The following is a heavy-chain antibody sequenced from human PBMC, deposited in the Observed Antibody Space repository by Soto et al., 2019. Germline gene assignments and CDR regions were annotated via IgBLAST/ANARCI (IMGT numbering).Heavy chain of an antibody. CDR1: GFTFTSSA. Sequence: SVKVSCKASGFTFTSSAVQWVRQARGQRLEWIGWIVVGGGNTNYAQKFQERVTITRDMSTSTAYMELSSLRSEDTAVYYCAASGETAALNYGMDVWGQGTTVTVSS. V-gene: IGHV1-58*01. CDR3: AASGETAALNYGMDV. CDR2: IVVGGGNT. D-gene: IGHD2-21*02. J-gene: IGHJ6*02.